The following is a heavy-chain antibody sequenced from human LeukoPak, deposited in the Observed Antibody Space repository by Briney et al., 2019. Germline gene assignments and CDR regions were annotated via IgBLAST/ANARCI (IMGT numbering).Heavy chain of an antibody. Sequence: ASVKVSCKASGYTFTSYDINWVRQATGQGLEWMGWTNPNSGNTGYARKFQGRVTMTRNTSISTAYMELSSLRSEDTAVYYCARGLGDDFWSGYYSFDYWGQGTLVTVSS. V-gene: IGHV1-8*01. D-gene: IGHD3-3*01. CDR3: ARGLGDDFWSGYYSFDY. CDR2: TNPNSGNT. J-gene: IGHJ4*02. CDR1: GYTFTSYD.